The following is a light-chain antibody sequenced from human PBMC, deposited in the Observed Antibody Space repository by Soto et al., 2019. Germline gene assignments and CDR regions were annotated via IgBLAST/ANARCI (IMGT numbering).Light chain of an antibody. CDR1: SSDIGRYDY. CDR3: CSYAGDRDVI. J-gene: IGLJ2*01. V-gene: IGLV2-23*01. CDR2: EGS. Sequence: QSVLTQPASVSGSPGQSITISCTGTSSDIGRYDYVSWYQQFPGKAPKLMIYEGSQRPSGVSDRFSGSKSGNTASLTISGLQAEDEADYYCCSYAGDRDVIFGGGTKLTVL.